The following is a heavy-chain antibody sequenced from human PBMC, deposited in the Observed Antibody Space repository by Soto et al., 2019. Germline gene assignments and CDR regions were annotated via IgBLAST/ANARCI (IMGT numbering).Heavy chain of an antibody. CDR2: ISWNSGSI. Sequence: EVQLVESGGGLVQPGRSLRLSCAASGFTFDDYAMHWVRQAPGKGLDWVSGISWNSGSIGYADSVKGRFTISRDNAKNSLHLQMSSLRAEDTALYYCAKDIRRAPSRDCTNGVCYKPLVGYNGMDVWGQGTTVTVSS. CDR1: GFTFDDYA. CDR3: AKDIRRAPSRDCTNGVCYKPLVGYNGMDV. J-gene: IGHJ6*02. V-gene: IGHV3-9*01. D-gene: IGHD2-8*01.